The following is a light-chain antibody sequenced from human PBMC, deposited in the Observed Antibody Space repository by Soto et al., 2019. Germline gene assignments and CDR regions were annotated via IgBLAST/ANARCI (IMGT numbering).Light chain of an antibody. CDR3: HQRNNWPYT. CDR1: QSVNSY. Sequence: EVVLTQSPATLSLSPGERATLSCRASQSVNSYLAWYQQRLGQAPRLLIYDASNRATGIPARFSGSGSGTDFTLTITSLEPEDLAVYYCHQRNNWPYTFGQGTKLEIK. CDR2: DAS. V-gene: IGKV3-11*01. J-gene: IGKJ2*01.